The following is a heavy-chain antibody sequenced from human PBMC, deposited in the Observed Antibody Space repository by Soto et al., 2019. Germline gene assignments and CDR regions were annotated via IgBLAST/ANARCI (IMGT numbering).Heavy chain of an antibody. Sequence: QVQLVESGGGVVQPGRSLRLSCAASGFTFSSYAMHWVRQAPGKGLEWVAVISYDGSNKYYADSVKGRFTISRDNSKNTLYLQMNSLRAEDTAVYYCARELAYCGGDCYDYYYGMDVWGQGTTVTVSS. CDR3: ARELAYCGGDCYDYYYGMDV. CDR2: ISYDGSNK. V-gene: IGHV3-30-3*01. CDR1: GFTFSSYA. D-gene: IGHD2-21*02. J-gene: IGHJ6*02.